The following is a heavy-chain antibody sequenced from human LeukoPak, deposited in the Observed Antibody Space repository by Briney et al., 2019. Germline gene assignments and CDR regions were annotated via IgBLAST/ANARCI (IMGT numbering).Heavy chain of an antibody. Sequence: ASVTVSCKASGGTFSSYAISWVRQAPGQGLEWMGGIIPIFGTANYAQKFQGRVTITADESTSTAYMELSSLRSEDTAVYYCARDLVASMYEVRYYGMDVWGQGTTVTVSS. CDR3: ARDLVASMYEVRYYGMDV. CDR1: GGTFSSYA. CDR2: IIPIFGTA. D-gene: IGHD2/OR15-2a*01. J-gene: IGHJ6*02. V-gene: IGHV1-69*13.